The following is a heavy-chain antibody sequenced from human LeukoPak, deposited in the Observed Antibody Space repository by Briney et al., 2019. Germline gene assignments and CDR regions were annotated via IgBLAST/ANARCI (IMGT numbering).Heavy chain of an antibody. J-gene: IGHJ4*02. CDR1: GGSFSGYY. Sequence: PSETLSLTCAVYGGSFSGYYWSWIRQPPGKGLEWIGEINHSGSTNYNPSLKSRVTISVDTSKNQFPLKLSSVTAADTAVYYCARASGRITIFGVVKDYYFDYWGQGTLVTVSS. V-gene: IGHV4-34*01. CDR3: ARASGRITIFGVVKDYYFDY. CDR2: INHSGST. D-gene: IGHD3-3*01.